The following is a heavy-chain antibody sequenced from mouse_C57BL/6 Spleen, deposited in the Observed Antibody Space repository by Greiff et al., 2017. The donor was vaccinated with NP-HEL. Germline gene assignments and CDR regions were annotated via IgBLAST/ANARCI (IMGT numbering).Heavy chain of an antibody. CDR1: GYTFTSYW. D-gene: IGHD4-1*01. Sequence: QVHVKQSGAELAKPGASVKLSCKASGYTFTSYWMHWVKQRPGKGLEWIGYINPSSGYTKYNQKFKDKATLTADKSSRPAYMQLSSLTYEDSAVYYCARRNWDVGAMDYWGQGTSVTVSS. CDR2: INPSSGYT. CDR3: ARRNWDVGAMDY. V-gene: IGHV1-7*01. J-gene: IGHJ4*01.